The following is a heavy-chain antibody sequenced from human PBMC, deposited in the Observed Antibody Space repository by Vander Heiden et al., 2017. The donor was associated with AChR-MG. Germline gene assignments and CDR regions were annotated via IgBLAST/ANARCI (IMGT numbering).Heavy chain of an antibody. CDR3: ARGPNVPKGYYYYGMDV. D-gene: IGHD3-16*01. CDR1: GGSFRGNY. Sequence: QVQLQQWGAGLLKPSETLSLTCAVYGGSFRGNYWSWIRQHPGKGLEWIGEINHSGSTNYNPSLKSRVTISVDTSKNQFSLKLSSVTAADTAVYYCARGPNVPKGYYYYGMDVWGQGTTVTVSS. CDR2: INHSGST. J-gene: IGHJ6*02. V-gene: IGHV4-34*01.